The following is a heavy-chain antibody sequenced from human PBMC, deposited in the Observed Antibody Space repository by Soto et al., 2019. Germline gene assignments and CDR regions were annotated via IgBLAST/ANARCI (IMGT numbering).Heavy chain of an antibody. CDR3: ARGTASTSWGSDAFDI. J-gene: IGHJ3*02. Sequence: QVQLQQWGAGLLKPSETLSLTCAVYGGSFSGYYWSWIRQPPGKGLEWIGEINHSGSTNYNPSLKSRVTMSVDTSKNQFSLKLSSVTAADTAVYYCARGTASTSWGSDAFDIWGQGTMVTVSS. CDR1: GGSFSGYY. D-gene: IGHD2-2*01. CDR2: INHSGST. V-gene: IGHV4-34*01.